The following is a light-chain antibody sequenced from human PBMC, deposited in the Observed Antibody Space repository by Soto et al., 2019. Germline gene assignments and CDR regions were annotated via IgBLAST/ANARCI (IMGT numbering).Light chain of an antibody. J-gene: IGLJ1*01. CDR1: SSDVGLYDY. CDR3: SSYTSDSSYV. CDR2: AVS. Sequence: ALTQPASVSGSPGQSITISCTGTSSDVGLYDYVSWYQQHPGKAPQLMIYAVSNRPSGVSNRFSASKSGNTASLFISGLQAEDEADYYCSSYTSDSSYVFGSGTKSPS. V-gene: IGLV2-14*01.